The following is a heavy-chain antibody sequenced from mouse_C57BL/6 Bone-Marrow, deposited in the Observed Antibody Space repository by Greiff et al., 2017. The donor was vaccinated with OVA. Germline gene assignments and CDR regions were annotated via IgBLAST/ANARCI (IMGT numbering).Heavy chain of an antibody. D-gene: IGHD1-1*01. CDR2: INPNNGGT. CDR1: GYTFTDYN. Sequence: VQLQQSGPELVKPGASVKIPCKASGYTFTDYNMAWVKQSHGKSLEWIGDINPNNGGTIYNQKFKGKATLTVDKSSSTAYMELRSLTSADTAVFDYERSGVNTEGRRGFAYWGQGTLVTVSA. V-gene: IGHV1-18*01. J-gene: IGHJ3*01. CDR3: ERSGVNTEGRRGFAY.